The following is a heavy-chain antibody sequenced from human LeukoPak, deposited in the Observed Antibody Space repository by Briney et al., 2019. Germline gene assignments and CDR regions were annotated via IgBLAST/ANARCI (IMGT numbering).Heavy chain of an antibody. CDR2: ISSSSSYI. CDR1: GFTFSSYS. J-gene: IGHJ6*03. Sequence: GGSLRLSCAASGFTFSSYSMNWVRQAPGKGLEWVSSISSSSSYIYYADSVKGRFTISRDNAKNSLYLQMNSLRAEDTAVYYCARESYIVVVPAAIEDYYYYYMDVWGKGTTVTVSS. CDR3: ARESYIVVVPAAIEDYYYYYMDV. D-gene: IGHD2-2*01. V-gene: IGHV3-21*01.